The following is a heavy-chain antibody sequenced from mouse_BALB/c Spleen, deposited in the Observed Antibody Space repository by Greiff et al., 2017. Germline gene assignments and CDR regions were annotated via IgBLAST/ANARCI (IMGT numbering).Heavy chain of an antibody. CDR2: INPSTGYT. J-gene: IGHJ4*01. D-gene: IGHD2-1*01. CDR3: ARIYYGNYVDY. CDR1: GYTFTSYW. V-gene: IGHV1-7*01. Sequence: QVQLQQSGAELAKPGASVKMSCKASGYTFTSYWMHWVKQRPGQGLEWIGYINPSTGYTEYNQKFKDKATLTADKSSSTAYMQLSSLTSEDSAVYYCARIYYGNYVDYWGQGTSVTVSS.